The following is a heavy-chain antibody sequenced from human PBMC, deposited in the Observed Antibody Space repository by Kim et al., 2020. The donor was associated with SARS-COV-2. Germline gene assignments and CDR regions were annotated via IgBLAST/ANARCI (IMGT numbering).Heavy chain of an antibody. CDR2: INHSGST. J-gene: IGHJ6*01. D-gene: IGHD6-19*01. CDR3: ARSRYSSGRGGSYYYYGM. Sequence: SETLSLTCAVYGGSFSGYYWSWIRQPPGKGLEWIGEINHSGSTNYNPSLKSRVTISVDTSKNQFSLKLSSVTAADTAVYYCARSRYSSGRGGSYYYYGM. CDR1: GGSFSGYY. V-gene: IGHV4-34*01.